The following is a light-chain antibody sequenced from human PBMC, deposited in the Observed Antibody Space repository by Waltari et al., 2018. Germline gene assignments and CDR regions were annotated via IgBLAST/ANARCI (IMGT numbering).Light chain of an antibody. CDR3: SSMISGGPPV. CDR1: RSDVGAYDY. Sequence: QSALTQPASVSGSPGQSLTLSCTGTRSDVGAYDYFSWYRQLPGKAPELMISDVSRRPSGISDRFSGSKSGDTASLTISGLQAEDEADYYCSSMISGGPPVFGSGTQVTVL. J-gene: IGLJ1*01. CDR2: DVS. V-gene: IGLV2-14*03.